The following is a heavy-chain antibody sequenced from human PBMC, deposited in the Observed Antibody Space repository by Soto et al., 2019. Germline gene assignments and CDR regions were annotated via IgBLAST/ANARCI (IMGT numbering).Heavy chain of an antibody. V-gene: IGHV1-69*01. Sequence: QVQLVQSGAEVKKPGSSVKVSCKASGGTFSSYAISWVRQAPGQGLEWMGGIIPIFGTANYAQKFQGRVTITADESTSTAYMELSSLRSEDTAVYYCATPDYGSGSDPYYYYYGMDVWGQGTTVTVSS. D-gene: IGHD3-10*01. CDR1: GGTFSSYA. J-gene: IGHJ6*02. CDR3: ATPDYGSGSDPYYYYYGMDV. CDR2: IIPIFGTA.